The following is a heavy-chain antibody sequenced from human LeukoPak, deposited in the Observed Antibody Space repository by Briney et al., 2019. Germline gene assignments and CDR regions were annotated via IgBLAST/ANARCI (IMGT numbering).Heavy chain of an antibody. V-gene: IGHV1-2*02. CDR2: INPNSGGT. Sequence: ASVKVSCKASGYTFTGYYMHWVRQAPGQGLEWMGWINPNSGGTNYAQKFQGRVTMTRDTSISTAYMEPSRLRSDDTAVYYCARDLSRDSSGWYIFDYWGQGTLVTVSS. D-gene: IGHD6-19*01. CDR3: ARDLSRDSSGWYIFDY. CDR1: GYTFTGYY. J-gene: IGHJ4*02.